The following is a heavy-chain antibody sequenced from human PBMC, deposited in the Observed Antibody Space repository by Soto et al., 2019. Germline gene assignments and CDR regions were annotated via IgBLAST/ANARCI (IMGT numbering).Heavy chain of an antibody. CDR3: AGRDPVAGFFDS. Sequence: QVQLQESGPGLVKPSQTLSLTCTVSGGSVTSGGHYWSWIRQHPGKGPEWIGYIYYSGSTYSNTTFNSRIIVSLDTTKNRFSLNLLSGTAADTAPYYRAGRDPVAGFFDSWGQAMLVTVSS. J-gene: IGHJ4*03. CDR1: GGSVTSGGHY. D-gene: IGHD6-19*01. V-gene: IGHV4-31*03. CDR2: IYYSGST.